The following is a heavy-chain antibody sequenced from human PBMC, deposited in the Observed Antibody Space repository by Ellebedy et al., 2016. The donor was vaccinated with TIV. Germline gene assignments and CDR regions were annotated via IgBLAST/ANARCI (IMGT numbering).Heavy chain of an antibody. Sequence: PGGSLRLSCAPSGFTFSSYNMNWVRQAPGKGLEWVSSISSNSGHKYCADSMEGRFTISRDNARNSLYLQMNSLRAEDTAVYYCARDLHFAFDYWGRGTLVTVSS. V-gene: IGHV3-21*01. J-gene: IGHJ4*02. CDR2: ISSNSGHK. CDR1: GFTFSSYN. CDR3: ARDLHFAFDY.